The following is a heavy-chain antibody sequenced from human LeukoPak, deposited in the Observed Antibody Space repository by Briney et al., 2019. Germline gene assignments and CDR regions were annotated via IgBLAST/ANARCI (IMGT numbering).Heavy chain of an antibody. Sequence: SETLSLTCTVSGGSISSYYWSWIRPPPGKGRAWIGYIYYSGSTNYNPSLKSRVTISVDTSKNQFSLKLSSVTAADTAVYYCAGAGPYDYVWGSYNWFDPWGQGTLVTVSS. CDR2: IYYSGST. V-gene: IGHV4-59*08. J-gene: IGHJ5*02. CDR1: GGSISSYY. CDR3: AGAGPYDYVWGSYNWFDP. D-gene: IGHD3-16*01.